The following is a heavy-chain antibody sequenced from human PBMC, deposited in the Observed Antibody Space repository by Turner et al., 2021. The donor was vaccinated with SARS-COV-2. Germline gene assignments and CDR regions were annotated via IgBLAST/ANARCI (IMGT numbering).Heavy chain of an antibody. CDR3: AKDIRTTPIAVAGRGAFDI. CDR1: GFPFSSYA. D-gene: IGHD6-19*01. J-gene: IGHJ3*02. V-gene: IGHV3-23*01. CDR2: ISGSGGST. Sequence: EVQLLESGGGLVQPGGSLILSCAASGFPFSSYAMSWLRQAPGKGLEWVSAISGSGGSTFYADSVKGRFTISRDDSKNTLYLQMNSLRAEDTAVYYCAKDIRTTPIAVAGRGAFDIWGQGTMVTVSS.